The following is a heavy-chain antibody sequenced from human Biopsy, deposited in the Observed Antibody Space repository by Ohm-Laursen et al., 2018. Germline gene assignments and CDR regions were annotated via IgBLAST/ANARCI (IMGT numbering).Heavy chain of an antibody. CDR1: GGSISSRNHY. Sequence: SETLSLTCSVSGGSISSRNHYWGWLRQPPGKGLEWIGHVYYSGSTFYNSSLESRVTVSVDTSKNQFHLRLTSMSASDTAVYYCARHSLDDFWSGAHYYFDYWGQGTLVTVPS. V-gene: IGHV4-39*01. J-gene: IGHJ4*02. D-gene: IGHD3-3*01. CDR2: VYYSGST. CDR3: ARHSLDDFWSGAHYYFDY.